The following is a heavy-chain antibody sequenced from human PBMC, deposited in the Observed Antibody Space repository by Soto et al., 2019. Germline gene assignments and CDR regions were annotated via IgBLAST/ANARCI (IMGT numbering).Heavy chain of an antibody. Sequence: SETLSLTCSVSGVTMSYGGYSWSWIRQAPGKGPELVGYIYHTVNTNYNPALKSRVTISMDTSENQLSLQLSSVAAADTAVYYCARLQYTVVTALDIWGQGTMVTVSS. CDR3: ARLQYTVVTALDI. J-gene: IGHJ3*02. CDR2: IYHTVNT. V-gene: IGHV4-61*08. D-gene: IGHD2-15*01. CDR1: GVTMSYGGYS.